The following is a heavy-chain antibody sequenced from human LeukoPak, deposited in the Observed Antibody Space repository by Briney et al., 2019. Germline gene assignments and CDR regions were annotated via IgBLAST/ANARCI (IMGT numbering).Heavy chain of an antibody. CDR3: ARDLGMAGIAPVDY. J-gene: IGHJ4*02. V-gene: IGHV4-59*01. Sequence: SETLSLTCTVSGGSIRSYYWSWIRQPPGKGLEWIAYIYYSGSTNYNPSLKSRVTISVDRSKNQFSLKLSSVTAADTAVYYCARDLGMAGIAPVDYWGQGTLVTVSS. CDR2: IYYSGST. CDR1: GGSIRSYY. D-gene: IGHD6-19*01.